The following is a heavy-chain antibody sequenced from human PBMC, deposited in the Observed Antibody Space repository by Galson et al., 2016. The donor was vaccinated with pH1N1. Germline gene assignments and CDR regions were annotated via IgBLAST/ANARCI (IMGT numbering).Heavy chain of an antibody. D-gene: IGHD6-13*01. CDR3: AREWGIGAAGPLDS. V-gene: IGHV3-11*01. Sequence: SLRLSCAASGFTLSDYYMNWIRETPGRGLEWLSSIGSSGNVAYADSVKGRFTISRDNAQNSLLLQMDSLRVDDTALYYCAREWGIGAAGPLDSWGQGALVIVSS. CDR1: GFTLSDYY. J-gene: IGHJ4*02. CDR2: IGSSGNV.